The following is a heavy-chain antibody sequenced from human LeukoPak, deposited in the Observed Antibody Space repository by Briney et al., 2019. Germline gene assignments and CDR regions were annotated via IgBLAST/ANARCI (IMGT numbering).Heavy chain of an antibody. CDR1: GGSISSGSYY. Sequence: SETLSLTCTVSGGSISSGSYYWSWIRQPAGKGLEWIGRIYTSGSTNYNPSLKSRVTISVDTSKNQFSLKLSSVTAADTAVYYCASLRAGAYSGYDGDWVESDYYYYYMDVWGKGTTVTVSS. D-gene: IGHD5-12*01. CDR2: IYTSGST. J-gene: IGHJ6*03. V-gene: IGHV4-61*02. CDR3: ASLRAGAYSGYDGDWVESDYYYYYMDV.